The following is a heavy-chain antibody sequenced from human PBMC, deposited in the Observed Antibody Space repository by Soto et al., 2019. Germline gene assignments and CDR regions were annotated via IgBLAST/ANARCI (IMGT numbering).Heavy chain of an antibody. J-gene: IGHJ6*03. CDR2: INHSGST. Sequence: SETLSLTCAVYGGSFSGYYWSWIRRPPGKGLEWIGEINHSGSTNYNPSLKSRVTISVDTSKNQFSLKLSSVTAADTAVYYCARELGDMDVWGKGTTVTVSS. D-gene: IGHD1-7*01. V-gene: IGHV4-34*01. CDR1: GGSFSGYY. CDR3: ARELGDMDV.